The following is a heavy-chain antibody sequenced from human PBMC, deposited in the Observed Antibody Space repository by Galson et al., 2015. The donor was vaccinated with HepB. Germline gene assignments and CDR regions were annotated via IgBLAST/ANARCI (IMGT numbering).Heavy chain of an antibody. J-gene: IGHJ6*02. CDR1: GFPFGSSP. V-gene: IGHV3-23*01. Sequence: LRLSCAGSGFPFGSSPMTWVRQAPGKGLDWVSAITPSADRTFYADSVRGRFTISRDNSRNTLYLQMNSLRAEDTAVYFCAKGDWMGVWGQGTTVTVSS. CDR2: ITPSADRT. CDR3: AKGDWMGV. D-gene: IGHD2-21*02.